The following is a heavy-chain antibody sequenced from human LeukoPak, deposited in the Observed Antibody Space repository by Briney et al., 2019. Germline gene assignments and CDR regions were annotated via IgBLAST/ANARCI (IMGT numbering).Heavy chain of an antibody. V-gene: IGHV3-53*01. Sequence: GGSLRLSCAASGFTVSSNQMSWVRQAPGKGLEWVSIIYSGGSTYYADSVKGRFTISRDNSKNTLYLQMNSLRAEDMAVYYCARALSMYYYDSSGGGYWGQGTLVTVSS. CDR3: ARALSMYYYDSSGGGY. J-gene: IGHJ4*02. D-gene: IGHD3-22*01. CDR2: IYSGGST. CDR1: GFTVSSNQ.